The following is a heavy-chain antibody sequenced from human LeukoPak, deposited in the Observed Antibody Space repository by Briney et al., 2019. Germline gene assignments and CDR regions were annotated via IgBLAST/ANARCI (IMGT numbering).Heavy chain of an antibody. CDR1: GFTFSSYA. Sequence: GGSLRLSCAASGFTFSSYAMHWVRQAPGKGLEWVAVISYDGSNKYYADSVKGRFTISRDNSKNTLYPQMYSLRGEDTAVYYCARGPYSSGWHEYLQHWGQGTLVTVSS. CDR3: ARGPYSSGWHEYLQH. CDR2: ISYDGSNK. D-gene: IGHD6-19*01. J-gene: IGHJ1*01. V-gene: IGHV3-30*04.